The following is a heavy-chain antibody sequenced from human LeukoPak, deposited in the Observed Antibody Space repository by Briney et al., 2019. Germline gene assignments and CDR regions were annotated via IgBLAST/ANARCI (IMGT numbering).Heavy chain of an antibody. CDR3: ARARGLVYGDDVRWFDP. J-gene: IGHJ5*02. V-gene: IGHV3-74*01. Sequence: GGSLRLSCAASGFTFSSYWMHWVRQPPGKGLVWVSRINSDESSTNYADSVKGRFTISRDNAKNTLYLQMNSLRAEDTAVYYCARARGLVYGDDVRWFDPWGQGTLVTVSS. D-gene: IGHD4-17*01. CDR1: GFTFSSYW. CDR2: INSDESST.